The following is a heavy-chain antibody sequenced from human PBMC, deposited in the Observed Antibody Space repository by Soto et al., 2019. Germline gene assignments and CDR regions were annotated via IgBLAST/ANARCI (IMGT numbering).Heavy chain of an antibody. CDR1: GGSISSGGYY. CDR3: ARDLRMAQEVGQHLSSGNHRDLLYI. CDR2: IYYSGST. Sequence: SETLSLTCTVSGGSISSGGYYWSWIRQHPGKGLEWIGYIYYSGSTYYNPSLKSRVTISVDTSKNQFSLKLSSVTAADTAVYYCARDLRMAQEVGQHLSSGNHRDLLYICAQGTIDTGSS. J-gene: IGHJ3*02. D-gene: IGHD3-3*02. V-gene: IGHV4-31*03.